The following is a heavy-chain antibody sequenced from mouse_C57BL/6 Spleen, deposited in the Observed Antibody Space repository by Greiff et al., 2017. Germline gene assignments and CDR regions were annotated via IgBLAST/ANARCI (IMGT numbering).Heavy chain of an antibody. CDR3: TRSYAMDY. CDR1: GYTFTDYE. Sequence: VQLKESGAELVRPGASVTLSCKASGYTFTDYEMHWVKQTPVHGLEWIGAIDPETGGTAYNQKFKGKAILTADKSSSTAYMELRSLTSEDSAVYYCTRSYAMDYWGQGTSVTVSS. CDR2: IDPETGGT. J-gene: IGHJ4*01. V-gene: IGHV1-15*01.